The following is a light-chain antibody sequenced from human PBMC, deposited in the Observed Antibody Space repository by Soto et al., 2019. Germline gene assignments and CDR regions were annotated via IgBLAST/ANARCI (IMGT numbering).Light chain of an antibody. Sequence: DIQMTQSPSSLSASVGDRVTITCRASQSISSYFNWYQQKPGKAPKLLIYAASSLQSGVPSRFSGSGSGTDFTLTISSLQPEDFATYYCQQSYSMPPTFGGGTKVEIK. CDR3: QQSYSMPPT. J-gene: IGKJ4*01. V-gene: IGKV1-39*01. CDR2: AAS. CDR1: QSISSY.